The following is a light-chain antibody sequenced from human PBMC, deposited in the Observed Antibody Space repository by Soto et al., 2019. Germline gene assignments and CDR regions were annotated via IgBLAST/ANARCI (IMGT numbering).Light chain of an antibody. CDR2: DAS. V-gene: IGKV1-33*01. CDR3: QHYDNLLLT. Sequence: DIQMPQSPSSLSASVGDRVAITCQASQDINTYLNWYQQKPGKAPNLLIYDASKLETGVPSRFSGGGSATDFTFTVSSLPPEDIATYFCQHYDNLLLTFGGGTKLEL. J-gene: IGKJ4*01. CDR1: QDINTY.